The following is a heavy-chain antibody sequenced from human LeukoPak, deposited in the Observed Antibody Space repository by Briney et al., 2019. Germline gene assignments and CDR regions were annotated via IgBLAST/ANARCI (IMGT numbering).Heavy chain of an antibody. V-gene: IGHV3-23*01. Sequence: PGGSLRLSCVASGFTFSSYAMSWVRQAPGKGLEWVSAISGSGGSTYYADSVKGRFTISRDNSKNTLYLQMNSLRAEDTAVYYCATPERVTGDPSNGDYWGQGTLVTVSS. CDR2: ISGSGGST. D-gene: IGHD7-27*01. J-gene: IGHJ4*02. CDR3: ATPERVTGDPSNGDY. CDR1: GFTFSSYA.